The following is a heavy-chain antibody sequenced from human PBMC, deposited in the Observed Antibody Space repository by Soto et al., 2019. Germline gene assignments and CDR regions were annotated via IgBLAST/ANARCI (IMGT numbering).Heavy chain of an antibody. CDR3: AYGVERQLVYH. CDR2: INGYNGNT. D-gene: IGHD1-1*01. Sequence: ASVKVSCKASGYTFTSYGISWVRQAPGQGLEWMGWINGYNGNTKYAQKLQARVTMTTDTSTSTAYMELRSLRSDDTAVYFYAYGVERQLVYHRGQRTFDIVSS. CDR1: GYTFTSYG. V-gene: IGHV1-18*01. J-gene: IGHJ4*01.